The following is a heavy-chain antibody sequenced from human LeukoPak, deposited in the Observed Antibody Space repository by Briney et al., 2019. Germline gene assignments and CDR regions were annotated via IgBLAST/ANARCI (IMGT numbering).Heavy chain of an antibody. J-gene: IGHJ4*01. CDR3: ARPGYRSRYFDY. CDR2: INPGDSET. D-gene: IGHD6-19*01. CDR1: GYTFTNYW. Sequence: GESLKISCQGSGYTFTNYWIGWVRQMPGKGLEWMGSINPGDSETKYSPPLQGQVTISADKSINTAYLQWSSLKASDTAMYYCARPGYRSRYFDYWGHGALVTVSS. V-gene: IGHV5-51*01.